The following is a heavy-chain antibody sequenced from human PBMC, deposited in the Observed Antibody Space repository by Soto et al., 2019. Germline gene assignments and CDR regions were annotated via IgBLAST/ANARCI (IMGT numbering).Heavy chain of an antibody. CDR3: AKDSWAIFGVPAGEYYAMDV. CDR2: ISGSGGTT. D-gene: IGHD3-3*01. V-gene: IGHV3-23*01. CDR1: GFTFENYA. J-gene: IGHJ6*02. Sequence: CGSLRLSCVASGFTFENYAMSWVRQAPGKGLEWVSAISGSGGTTYYSDSVKGRFTISRDNSKNTVYLQMNDLRVEDAAEYFCAKDSWAIFGVPAGEYYAMDVWGQGTTVNVSS.